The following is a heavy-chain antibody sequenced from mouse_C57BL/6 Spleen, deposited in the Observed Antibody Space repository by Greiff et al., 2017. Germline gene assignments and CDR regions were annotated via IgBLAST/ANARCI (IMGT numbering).Heavy chain of an antibody. V-gene: IGHV14-4*01. J-gene: IGHJ3*01. D-gene: IGHD3-2*02. CDR1: GFNIKDDY. CDR3: TTGLRLRGFAY. CDR2: IDPENGDT. Sequence: EVQLQQSGAELVRPGASVKLSCTASGFNIKDDYMHWVKQRPEQGLEWIGWIDPENGDTEYASKFQGKATITADPSSNTAYLQLSSLTSEDTAVYYCTTGLRLRGFAYWGQGTLVTVSA.